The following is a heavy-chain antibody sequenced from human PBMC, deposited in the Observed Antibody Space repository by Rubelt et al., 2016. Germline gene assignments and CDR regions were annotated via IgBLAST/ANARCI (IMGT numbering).Heavy chain of an antibody. Sequence: QVQLQQWGAGLLKPSETLSLTCAVYGGSFSGYYWSWIRQPPGKGLEWIGSIYYSGSTNYNPSLKSRVTISVDTSKNHFSRKLGSGSAADTAVYDCASSTVTNRYWYFDRWGRGTLVTVSS. D-gene: IGHD4-17*01. CDR3: ASSTVTNRYWYFDR. CDR1: GGSFSGYY. CDR2: IYYSGST. J-gene: IGHJ2*01. V-gene: IGHV4-34*01.